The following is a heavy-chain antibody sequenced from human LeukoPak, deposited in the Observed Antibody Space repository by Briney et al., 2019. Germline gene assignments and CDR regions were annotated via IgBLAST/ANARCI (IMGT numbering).Heavy chain of an antibody. V-gene: IGHV4-38-2*02. CDR3: ASNKVGATLGGYGMDV. J-gene: IGHJ6*02. Sequence: SETLSLTCTVSGYSISSGYYWGWIRQPPGKGLEWIGSIYHSGSTYYNPSLKSRVTISVDTSKNQFSLKLSSVTAADTAVYYCASNKVGATLGGYGMDVWGQGTTVTVSS. CDR2: IYHSGST. D-gene: IGHD1-26*01. CDR1: GYSISSGYY.